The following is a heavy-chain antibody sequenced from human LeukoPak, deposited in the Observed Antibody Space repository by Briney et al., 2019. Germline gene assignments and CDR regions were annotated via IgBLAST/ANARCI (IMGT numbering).Heavy chain of an antibody. Sequence: GGSLRLSCAASGFSFSTYGMHWVRQAPGKGLEWVGVISYDGRNKYYQDSVKGRFTISRDNSKNTLYLQMNSLRAGDTAVYYCAKATREWEKLQAMDVWGNGTTVTVSS. CDR3: AKATREWEKLQAMDV. CDR2: ISYDGRNK. V-gene: IGHV3-30*18. D-gene: IGHD1-26*01. CDR1: GFSFSTYG. J-gene: IGHJ6*04.